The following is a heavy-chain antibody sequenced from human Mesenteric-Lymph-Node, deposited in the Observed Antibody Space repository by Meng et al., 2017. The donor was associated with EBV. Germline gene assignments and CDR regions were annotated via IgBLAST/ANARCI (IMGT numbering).Heavy chain of an antibody. CDR1: GFSFSTSTVG. Sequence: QFTLKDSGPTLVKPTQTLTLTCTFFGFSFSTSTVGVGWIRQPPGRALEWLAVIYWDNDRRYNTSLRSRVTITKDTSKNQVVLTMTNMDPVDTATYYCAHRRRHDYRSGWYYDYWGQGTLVTVSS. D-gene: IGHD6-19*01. CDR3: AHRRRHDYRSGWYYDY. J-gene: IGHJ4*02. CDR2: IYWDNDR. V-gene: IGHV2-5*02.